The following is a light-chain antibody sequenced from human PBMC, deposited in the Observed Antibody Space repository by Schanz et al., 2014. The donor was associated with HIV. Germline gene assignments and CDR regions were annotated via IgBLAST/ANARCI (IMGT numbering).Light chain of an antibody. CDR1: QSVSSNY. CDR3: QYFGNSGGT. V-gene: IGKV3-20*01. J-gene: IGKJ4*01. CDR2: ATS. Sequence: EIVLTQSPGTLSLSPRERVTLSCRASQSVSSNYLAWYQHRPGQTPRLVIYATSTRAAGIPDRFSGTGSGTDFTLTISSLEPEDFAVYYCQYFGNSGGTFGGGTKVEIK.